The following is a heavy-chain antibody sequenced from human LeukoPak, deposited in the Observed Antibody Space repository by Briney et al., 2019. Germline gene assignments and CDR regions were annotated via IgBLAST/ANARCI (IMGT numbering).Heavy chain of an antibody. CDR3: ARHEGGTDTGHWFDP. Sequence: PPETLSLTCAVYGGSFSGYYWSWIRQPPGKGLEWIGEINHSGSTNYNPSLKSRVTISVDTSKNQFSLKLSSVTAADTAVYYCARHEGGTDTGHWFDPWGQGTLVTVSS. V-gene: IGHV4-34*01. D-gene: IGHD2-8*02. CDR1: GGSFSGYY. CDR2: INHSGST. J-gene: IGHJ5*02.